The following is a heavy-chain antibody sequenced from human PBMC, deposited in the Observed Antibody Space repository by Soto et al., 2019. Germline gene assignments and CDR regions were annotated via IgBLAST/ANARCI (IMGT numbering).Heavy chain of an antibody. CDR2: ISGYDGNT. CDR1: GYTFTSYG. CDR3: ARHTSQWPNWFYP. Sequence: QVQLVQSGAEVKKPGASVKVSCKASGYTFTSYGISWVRQAPGEGLEWVGWISGYDGNTDYSHKFRGRVTMTTDKPTNTAYMDLRSLTSDDTAVYYCARHTSQWPNWFYPWGQGTPVTVCS. D-gene: IGHD2-8*01. J-gene: IGHJ5*02. V-gene: IGHV1-18*01.